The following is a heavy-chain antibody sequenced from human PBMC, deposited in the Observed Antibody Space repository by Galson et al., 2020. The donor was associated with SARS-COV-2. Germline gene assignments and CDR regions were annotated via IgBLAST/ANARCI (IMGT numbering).Heavy chain of an antibody. CDR3: ARGYCSGGSCYRPFDY. CDR2: INHSGST. CDR1: GGSFSGYY. D-gene: IGHD2-15*01. Sequence: SETLSLTCAVYGGSFSGYYWSWIRQPPGKGLEWIGEINHSGSTNYNPSLKSRVTISVDTSKNQFSLKLSSVTAADTAVYYCARGYCSGGSCYRPFDYWGQGTLVTVSS. V-gene: IGHV4-34*01. J-gene: IGHJ4*02.